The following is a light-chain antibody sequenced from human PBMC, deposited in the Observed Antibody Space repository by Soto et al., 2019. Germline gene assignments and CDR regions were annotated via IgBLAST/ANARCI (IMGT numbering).Light chain of an antibody. Sequence: QAVVTQPPSVSGAPGQRVTISCTGSSSNIGAGYDVHWYQQLPGTAPKLLIYGNSNRPSGVPDRFSGSKSGPSASLAITGLQAEDEADYYCQSYDSSLSVVFGGGTKLTVL. CDR1: SSNIGAGYD. CDR2: GNS. V-gene: IGLV1-40*01. J-gene: IGLJ2*01. CDR3: QSYDSSLSVV.